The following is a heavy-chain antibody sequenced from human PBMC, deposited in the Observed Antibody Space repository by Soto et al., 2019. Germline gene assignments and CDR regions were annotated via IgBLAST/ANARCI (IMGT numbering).Heavy chain of an antibody. V-gene: IGHV3-21*01. Sequence: GGSLRLSCAASGFTFSSYSMNWVRQAPGKGLEWVSSISSSSSYIYYADSVKGRITISRDNAKNSLYLQMNSLRAEDTAVYYCARGGIAVAGTYYWGQGTLVTVSS. D-gene: IGHD6-19*01. CDR3: ARGGIAVAGTYY. CDR1: GFTFSSYS. J-gene: IGHJ4*02. CDR2: ISSSSSYI.